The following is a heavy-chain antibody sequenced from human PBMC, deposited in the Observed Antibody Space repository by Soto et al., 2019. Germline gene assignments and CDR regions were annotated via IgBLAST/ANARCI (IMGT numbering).Heavy chain of an antibody. CDR2: IYHSGST. J-gene: IGHJ4*02. CDR3: ARVTSPYTISGVAIPRYFDY. CDR1: GGSISSSNW. V-gene: IGHV4-4*02. D-gene: IGHD3-3*01. Sequence: QVQLQESGPGLVKPSGTLSLTCAVSGGSISSSNWWSWVRQPPGKGLEWIGEIYHSGSTNYNPSLKSRVTISVDKSKNQFSLKLSSVTAADTAVYYCARVTSPYTISGVAIPRYFDYWGQGTLVTVSS.